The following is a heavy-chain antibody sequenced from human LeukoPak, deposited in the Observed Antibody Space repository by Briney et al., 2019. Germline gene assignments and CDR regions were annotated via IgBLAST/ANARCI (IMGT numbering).Heavy chain of an antibody. D-gene: IGHD2-2*01. V-gene: IGHV3-30-3*01. CDR1: GFTFSSYA. Sequence: GGSLRLSCAASGFTFSSYAMHWVRQAPGKGLEWVAVISYDGSNKYYADSVKGRFTISRDNSKNTLYLQMNSLRAEDTAVYYCARDPAEYQLLHFDYWGQGTLVTVSS. CDR3: ARDPAEYQLLHFDY. CDR2: ISYDGSNK. J-gene: IGHJ4*02.